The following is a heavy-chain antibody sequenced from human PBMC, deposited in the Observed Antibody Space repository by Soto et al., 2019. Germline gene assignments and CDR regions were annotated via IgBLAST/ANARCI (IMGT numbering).Heavy chain of an antibody. CDR1: GFTFSSYS. D-gene: IGHD3-9*01. V-gene: IGHV3-48*02. CDR2: ISTNSRTI. CDR3: ARYFAWAFDY. Sequence: EVQLVESGGGLVQPGGSLRLSCVASGFTFSSYSMNWVRQAPGKGLEWVSYISTNSRTIHYADAVKGRFTISRDNAKNSLSLQMNSLRDEDTAVYYCARYFAWAFDYWGQGTLLTVSP. J-gene: IGHJ4*02.